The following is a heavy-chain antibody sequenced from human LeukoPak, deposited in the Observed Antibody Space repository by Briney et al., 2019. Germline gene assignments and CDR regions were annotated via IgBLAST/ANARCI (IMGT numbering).Heavy chain of an antibody. J-gene: IGHJ6*02. CDR2: INPSGGST. Sequence: ASVKVSCKASGYTFTSYYMHWVRQAPGQGLEWMGIINPSGGSTSCAQKFQGRVTMTRDTSTSTVYMELSSLRSEDTAVYYCASSPYYYYGMDVWGQGTTVTVSS. V-gene: IGHV1-46*01. CDR1: GYTFTSYY. CDR3: ASSPYYYYGMDV.